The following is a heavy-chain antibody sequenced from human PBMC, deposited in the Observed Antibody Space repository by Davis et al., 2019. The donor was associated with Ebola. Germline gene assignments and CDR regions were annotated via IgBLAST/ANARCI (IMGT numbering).Heavy chain of an antibody. V-gene: IGHV4-59*01. J-gene: IGHJ6*02. CDR1: GGSISSYY. CDR3: ARLTLGYSYGRGDYYYYGMDV. D-gene: IGHD5-18*01. CDR2: IYYSGST. Sequence: MPSETLSLTCTVSGGSISSYYWSWIRQPPGKGLEWIGYIYYSGSTNYNPSLKSRVTISVDTSKNQFSLKLSSVTAADTAVYYCARLTLGYSYGRGDYYYYGMDVWGQGTTVTVSS.